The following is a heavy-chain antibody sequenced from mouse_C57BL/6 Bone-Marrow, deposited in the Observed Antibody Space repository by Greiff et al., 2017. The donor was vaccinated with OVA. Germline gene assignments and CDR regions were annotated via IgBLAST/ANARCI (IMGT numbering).Heavy chain of an antibody. CDR3: ARGRLGRRGYFDY. J-gene: IGHJ2*01. CDR2: INYDGSST. D-gene: IGHD4-1*01. CDR1: GFTFSDYY. Sequence: EVKLMESEGGLVQPGSSMKLSCTASGFTFSDYYMAWVRQVPEKGLEWVANINYDGSSTYYLDSLKSRFIISRDNAKNILYLQMSSLKSEDTATYYCARGRLGRRGYFDYWGQGTTLTVSS. V-gene: IGHV5-16*01.